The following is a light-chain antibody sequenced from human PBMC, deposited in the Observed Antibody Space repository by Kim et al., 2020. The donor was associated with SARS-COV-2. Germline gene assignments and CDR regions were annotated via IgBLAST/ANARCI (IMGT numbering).Light chain of an antibody. Sequence: DNQMTQSPSTLSASIGDRVTITCRASQSIGQWLAWYQQKPGKAPYLLIYKASNLETGVPSRFSGSGSGTDFTLTISSLQPGNFATYYCQQYITAFYTFGQGAKLEI. CDR1: QSIGQW. J-gene: IGKJ2*01. V-gene: IGKV1-5*03. CDR2: KAS. CDR3: QQYITAFYT.